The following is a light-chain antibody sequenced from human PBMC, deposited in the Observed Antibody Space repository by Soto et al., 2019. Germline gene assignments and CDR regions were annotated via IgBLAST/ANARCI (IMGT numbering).Light chain of an antibody. CDR2: AAS. CDR1: QGISSY. J-gene: IGKJ4*01. Sequence: IQLTQSPSSLSASVGARVTITCRASQGISSYLAWYQQKPGKAPKLLIYAASTLQSVVPSRFSGSGSGTDFTLTISSLQPEDFATYYCQQLNSYPPLTFGGGTKVEIK. V-gene: IGKV1-9*01. CDR3: QQLNSYPPLT.